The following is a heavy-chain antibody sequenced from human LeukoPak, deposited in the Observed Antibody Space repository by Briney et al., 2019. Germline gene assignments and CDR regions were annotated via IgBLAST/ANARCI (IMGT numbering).Heavy chain of an antibody. V-gene: IGHV1-46*01. D-gene: IGHD5-18*01. J-gene: IGHJ4*02. Sequence: ASVKVSCKASGYTFTSYFMHWVRQAPGQGLEWMGIINPNSDTTVYAQKFQGRVTVTRDTSTSTVYMELSSLRSEDTAVYYCARDGYSYGNIGGQDYWGQGTLVTVSS. CDR2: INPNSDTT. CDR1: GYTFTSYF. CDR3: ARDGYSYGNIGGQDY.